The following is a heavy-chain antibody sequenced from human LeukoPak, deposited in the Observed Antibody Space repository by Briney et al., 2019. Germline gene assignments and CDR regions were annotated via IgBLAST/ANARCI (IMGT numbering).Heavy chain of an antibody. J-gene: IGHJ4*02. V-gene: IGHV1-18*01. Sequence: ASVNVSCKAFGYTFTSYGISWVRQAPGQGLEWMGWISAYNGNTNYAQKLQGRVTMTTDTSTSTAYMELSSLRSEDTAVYYCARDEYYYDSSGYPFDYWGQGTLVTVSS. CDR3: ARDEYYYDSSGYPFDY. CDR1: GYTFTSYG. D-gene: IGHD3-22*01. CDR2: ISAYNGNT.